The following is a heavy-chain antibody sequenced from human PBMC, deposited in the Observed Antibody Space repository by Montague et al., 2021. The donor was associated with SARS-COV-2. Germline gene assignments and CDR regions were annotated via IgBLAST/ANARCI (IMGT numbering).Heavy chain of an antibody. V-gene: IGHV3-48*03. CDR1: GFTFSSYE. CDR3: ASLSYYDILTGERNWFDP. Sequence: SLRPSCAASGFTFSSYEMNWVRQAPGKGLEWVSYISSSGSTIYYADSVKGRFTISRDNAKNSLYLQMNSLRAEDTAVYYCASLSYYDILTGERNWFDPWGQGTLVTVSS. D-gene: IGHD3-9*01. J-gene: IGHJ5*02. CDR2: ISSSGSTI.